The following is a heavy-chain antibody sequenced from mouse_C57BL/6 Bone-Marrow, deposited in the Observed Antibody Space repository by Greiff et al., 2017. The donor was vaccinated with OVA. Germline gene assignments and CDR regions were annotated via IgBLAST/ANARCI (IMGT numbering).Heavy chain of an antibody. Sequence: VQVVESGAELMKPGASVKLSCKATGYTFTGYWIEWVKQRPGHGLEWIGEILPGSGSTNYNEKFKGKATFTADTSSNTAYMQLSSLTTEDSAIYYCARAIIYYYGSSYDAMDYWGQGTSVTVSS. CDR2: ILPGSGST. V-gene: IGHV1-9*01. CDR1: GYTFTGYW. D-gene: IGHD1-1*01. CDR3: ARAIIYYYGSSYDAMDY. J-gene: IGHJ4*01.